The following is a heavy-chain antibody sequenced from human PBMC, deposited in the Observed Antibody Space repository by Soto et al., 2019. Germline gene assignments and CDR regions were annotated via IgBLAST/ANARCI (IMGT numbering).Heavy chain of an antibody. J-gene: IGHJ5*02. CDR3: AKVSRITIFGVVPRWFDP. V-gene: IGHV3-23*01. D-gene: IGHD3-3*01. CDR2: ISGSGGST. Sequence: SGFTFSSYAMSWVRQAPGKGLEWVSAISGSGGSTYYADSVKGRFTISRDNSKNTLYLQMNSLRAEDTAVYYCAKVSRITIFGVVPRWFDPWGQGTLVTVSS. CDR1: GFTFSSYA.